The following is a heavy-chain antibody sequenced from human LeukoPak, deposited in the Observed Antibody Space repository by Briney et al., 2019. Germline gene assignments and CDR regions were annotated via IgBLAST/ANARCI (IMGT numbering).Heavy chain of an antibody. D-gene: IGHD3-16*01. J-gene: IGHJ3*01. CDR3: AGGVGSNDAFDV. CDR1: GFTFNSYW. Sequence: GGSLRLSCAASGFTFNSYWMHWVRQAPGKGLGWVSRISTGGSTTTYADSVKGRFTISRDNAKNTLYLRVDSLRADDTAVYYCAGGVGSNDAFDVWGQGTMVTVSS. CDR2: ISTGGSTT. V-gene: IGHV3-74*03.